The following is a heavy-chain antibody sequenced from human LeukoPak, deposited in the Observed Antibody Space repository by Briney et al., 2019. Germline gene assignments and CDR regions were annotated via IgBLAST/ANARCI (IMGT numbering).Heavy chain of an antibody. D-gene: IGHD6-19*01. CDR1: GHTFTGFY. V-gene: IGHV1-2*06. Sequence: ASVKVSCKASGHTFTGFYMHWVRQAPGQGLEWMGRINPNTGGSNYAQNFQGRVTMTRDTSISTAYMELSRLKSDDTAVYYCAREVGYSSSYYGRFDPWGQGTLVTVSS. J-gene: IGHJ5*02. CDR3: AREVGYSSSYYGRFDP. CDR2: INPNTGGS.